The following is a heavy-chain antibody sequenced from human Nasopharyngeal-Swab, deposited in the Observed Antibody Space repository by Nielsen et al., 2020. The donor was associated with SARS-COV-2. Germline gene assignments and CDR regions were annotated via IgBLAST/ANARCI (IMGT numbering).Heavy chain of an antibody. CDR3: ASSRYRFGEFRFDY. Sequence: WVRQAPGQRLEWMGWINAGNGNTKYSQKFQGRVTITRDTSASTAYMELSSLRSEDTAVYYCASSRYRFGEFRFDYGGQGTLVTVSS. J-gene: IGHJ4*02. CDR2: INAGNGNT. V-gene: IGHV1-3*01. D-gene: IGHD3-10*01.